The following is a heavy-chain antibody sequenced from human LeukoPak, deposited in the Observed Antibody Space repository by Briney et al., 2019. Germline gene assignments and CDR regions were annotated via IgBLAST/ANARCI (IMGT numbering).Heavy chain of an antibody. CDR2: ISGNGTST. D-gene: IGHD4-11*01. Sequence: RAGGSLRLSCVASGFTFSSYAMSWVRQAPGKGLEWVSAISGNGTSTYYADSVKGRFPISRDNSKNTLYLQMNSLRAEDTAVYYCARSHYSNYYYYYGMDVWGQGTTVTVSS. CDR3: ARSHYSNYYYYYGMDV. J-gene: IGHJ6*02. V-gene: IGHV3-23*01. CDR1: GFTFSSYA.